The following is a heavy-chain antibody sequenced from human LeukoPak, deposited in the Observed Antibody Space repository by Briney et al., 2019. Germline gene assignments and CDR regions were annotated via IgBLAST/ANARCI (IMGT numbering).Heavy chain of an antibody. CDR1: GFTFSSYG. CDR3: AKASDRHSDDAFDI. V-gene: IGHV3-30*02. D-gene: IGHD4-11*01. J-gene: IGHJ3*02. Sequence: GGSLRLSCAASGFTFSSYGMHWVRQAPGKGLEWVAVIWYGGSNKYYADSVKGRFTISRDNSKNTLYLQMNSLRAEDTAVYYCAKASDRHSDDAFDIWGQGTMVTVSS. CDR2: IWYGGSNK.